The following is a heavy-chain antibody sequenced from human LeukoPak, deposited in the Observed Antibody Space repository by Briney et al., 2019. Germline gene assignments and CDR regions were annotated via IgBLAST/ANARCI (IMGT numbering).Heavy chain of an antibody. J-gene: IGHJ5*02. CDR1: GYTFTSYY. CDR3: ARDGAYYDFWSGYPSPTNWFDP. CDR2: INPSGRK. D-gene: IGHD3-3*01. V-gene: IGHV1-46*03. Sequence: ASVKVSCKASGYTFTSYYMHWVRQATGRGLAWMGIINPSGRKDYAQKFQGRVTLTRDTSTSTVYMELRSLRSEDTAVYYCARDGAYYDFWSGYPSPTNWFDPWGQGTLVTVSS.